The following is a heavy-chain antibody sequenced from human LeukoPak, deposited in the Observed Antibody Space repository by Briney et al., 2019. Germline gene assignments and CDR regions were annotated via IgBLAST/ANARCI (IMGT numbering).Heavy chain of an antibody. J-gene: IGHJ4*02. CDR2: IYYSGST. CDR3: ARTHGIAVTYYFDY. D-gene: IGHD6-19*01. CDR1: GGSISSYY. Sequence: SETLSLTCTVSGGSISSYYWSWLRQPPGKGLEWFGYIYYSGSTNYNPSLKSRVTISVDTSKNQFSLKLSSVTAADTAVYYCARTHGIAVTYYFDYWGQGTLVTVSS. V-gene: IGHV4-59*01.